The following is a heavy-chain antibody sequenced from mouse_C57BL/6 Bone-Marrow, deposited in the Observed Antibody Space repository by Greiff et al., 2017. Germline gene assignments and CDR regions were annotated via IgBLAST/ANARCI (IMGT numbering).Heavy chain of an antibody. V-gene: IGHV1-42*01. CDR1: GYSFTGYY. Sequence: VQLKQSGPELVKPGASVKISCKASGYSFTGYYMNWVKQSPEKSLEWIGEINPSTGGTTYNQKFKDKATLTVDKSSSTTYMQLKSLTSEDSAVYYCARNGSSYDYAMYYWGQGTSVTVSS. CDR2: INPSTGGT. D-gene: IGHD1-1*01. CDR3: ARNGSSYDYAMYY. J-gene: IGHJ4*01.